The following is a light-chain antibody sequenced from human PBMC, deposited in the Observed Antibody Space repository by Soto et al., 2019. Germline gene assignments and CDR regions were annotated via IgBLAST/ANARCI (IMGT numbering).Light chain of an antibody. V-gene: IGKV3-20*01. CDR1: LSVSSSY. CDR2: GAS. Sequence: EIVLSPSPGTLSLSHRERATLSCMASLSVSSSYLAWYQQKPGQAPRLLIYGASSRATGIPDRFSGSGSGTEFALTISSLQPDDSATYYCQQYDSPPPTVGQGTKVDIK. CDR3: QQYDSPPPT. J-gene: IGKJ1*01.